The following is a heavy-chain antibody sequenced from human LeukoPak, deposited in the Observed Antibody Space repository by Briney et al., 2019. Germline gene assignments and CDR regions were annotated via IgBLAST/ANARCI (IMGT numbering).Heavy chain of an antibody. J-gene: IGHJ4*02. D-gene: IGHD7-27*01. V-gene: IGHV4-39*01. CDR3: ARPYKNWGFVY. Sequence: PSETLSLTCTVSGGSINSSSYYWGWIRQPPGQGLEWIGSIYHSGNTYYNPSLKSRVTISVDTSKNQLSLKLKSVTAADTAVYYCARPYKNWGFVYWGQGILVTVSS. CDR2: IYHSGNT. CDR1: GGSINSSSYY.